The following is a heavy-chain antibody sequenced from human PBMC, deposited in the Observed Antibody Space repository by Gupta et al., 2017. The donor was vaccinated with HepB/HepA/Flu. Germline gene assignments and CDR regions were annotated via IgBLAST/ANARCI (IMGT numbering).Heavy chain of an antibody. V-gene: IGHV3-72*01. CDR3: VRASLGVEIYFQN. D-gene: IGHD3-3*01. Sequence: EVQLVESGGGLVQPGGSLRLSCAASGFTFSDHYMDWVRQAPGKGLEWVARTRNKANSYTTEYAASVKGRFTISRDESQSSLNLQMNSLKIEDTAVYCCVRASLGVEIYFQNWGQGTLVTVSS. J-gene: IGHJ1*01. CDR2: TRNKANSYTT. CDR1: GFTFSDHY.